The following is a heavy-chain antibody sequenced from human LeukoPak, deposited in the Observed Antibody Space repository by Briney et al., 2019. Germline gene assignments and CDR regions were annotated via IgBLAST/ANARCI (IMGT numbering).Heavy chain of an antibody. V-gene: IGHV3-23*01. D-gene: IGHD6-13*01. CDR1: GFTFSSYA. J-gene: IGHJ4*02. CDR3: ARRNIAAAALDY. Sequence: GGSLRLSCAASGFTFSSYAMRWVRQAPGKGLEWVSAISGSGGSTYCADSVKGRFTISRDNSKNTLYLQVNSLRAEDTAVYYCARRNIAAAALDYWGQGTLVTVSS. CDR2: ISGSGGST.